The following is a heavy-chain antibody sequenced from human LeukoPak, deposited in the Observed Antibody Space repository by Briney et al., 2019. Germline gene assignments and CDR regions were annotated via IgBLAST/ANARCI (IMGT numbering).Heavy chain of an antibody. CDR2: INPSGGST. CDR1: GYTFTSYY. Sequence: GASVKVSCKASGYTFTSYYMHWVRQAPGQGLEWMGIINPSGGSTSYAQKFQGRVTMTRDTSTSTVYMELSSLRSEDTAVYYCARDSNPQGSSVMGGYNLWGQGTLVTVSS. CDR3: ARDSNPQGSSVMGGYNL. V-gene: IGHV1-46*01. J-gene: IGHJ5*02. D-gene: IGHD5-12*01.